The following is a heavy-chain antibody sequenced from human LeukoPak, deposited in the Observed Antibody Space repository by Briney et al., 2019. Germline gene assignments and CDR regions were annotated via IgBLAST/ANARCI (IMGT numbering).Heavy chain of an antibody. Sequence: GGSLRLSCAASGFTFSSYAMSWVRQAPGKGLEWVSAISASGGSTYYADSVKGRFTISRDNSKNTLYLQMNSLRAEDTAVYYCAKVMEAPGWYFDLWGRGTLVTVSS. CDR3: AKVMEAPGWYFDL. J-gene: IGHJ2*01. CDR2: ISASGGST. D-gene: IGHD1-1*01. CDR1: GFTFSSYA. V-gene: IGHV3-23*01.